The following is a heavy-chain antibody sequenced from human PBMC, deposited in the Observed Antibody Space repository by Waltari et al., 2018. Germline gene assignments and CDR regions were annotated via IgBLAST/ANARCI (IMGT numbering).Heavy chain of an antibody. J-gene: IGHJ3*02. Sequence: QVQLQESGPGLVKPSQTLSLTCTVSGGSISSGSYYWSWIRQPAGKGLEWIGRIYTSGSTNYNPSLKSRVTISVDTSKNQLSLKLSSVTAADTAVYYCAIGNHGAFDIWGQGTMVTVSS. CDR1: GGSISSGSYY. V-gene: IGHV4-61*02. CDR3: AIGNHGAFDI. CDR2: IYTSGST.